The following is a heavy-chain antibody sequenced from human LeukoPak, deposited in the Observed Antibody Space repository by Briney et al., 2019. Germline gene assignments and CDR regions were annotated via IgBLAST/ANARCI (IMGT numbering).Heavy chain of an antibody. CDR1: GFTFSSYS. Sequence: GGSLRLSCAASGFTFSSYSMNWVRQAPGKGLEWVSSISSSSSYIYYADSVKGRFTISRDNAKNTLYLQMNSLRAEDTAVYYCARDPSRNIAARPGDLDYWGQGTLVTVSS. D-gene: IGHD6-6*01. V-gene: IGHV3-21*01. CDR2: ISSSSSYI. J-gene: IGHJ4*02. CDR3: ARDPSRNIAARPGDLDY.